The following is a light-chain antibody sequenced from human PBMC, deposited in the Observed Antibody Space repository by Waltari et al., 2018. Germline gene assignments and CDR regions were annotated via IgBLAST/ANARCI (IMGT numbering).Light chain of an antibody. CDR2: KAS. CDR1: QIITNW. V-gene: IGKV1-5*03. Sequence: DIQMTQSPSTLSASVGDSVTITCRASQIITNWLAWYQQKPGKAPKPLIYKASNLESGVPSRFSGSGSGTEFTLTINSLQPDEFATYYCQQYDNYWTFGQGTKVEIQ. J-gene: IGKJ1*01. CDR3: QQYDNYWT.